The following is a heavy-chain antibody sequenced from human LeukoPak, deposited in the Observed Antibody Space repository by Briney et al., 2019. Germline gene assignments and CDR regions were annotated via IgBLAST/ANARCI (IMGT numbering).Heavy chain of an antibody. CDR3: ARAVNSGSYTSFQH. Sequence: PSETLSFTCTVSDVTINNFHWSWNRPPPGKGLKWFGYINYSGSTNYNPSLKSRITITADTTNNQLSLMLISVTAADTAMYYCARAVNSGSYTSFQHWGQGTLVTVSS. D-gene: IGHD1-26*01. J-gene: IGHJ1*01. V-gene: IGHV4-59*01. CDR1: DVTINNFH. CDR2: INYSGST.